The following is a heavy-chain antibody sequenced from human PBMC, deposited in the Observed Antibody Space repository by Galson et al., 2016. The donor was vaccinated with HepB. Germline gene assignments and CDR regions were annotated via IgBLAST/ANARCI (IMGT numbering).Heavy chain of an antibody. CDR2: INGGNGNT. D-gene: IGHD3-10*01. V-gene: IGHV1-3*01. J-gene: IGHJ5*02. CDR3: AMNNRRGGWLAP. Sequence: SVKVSCKAPGSTFTSYSIHWVRQAPGQRLEWIGWINGGNGNTKYSQRLQGRVTITRDTSASTAYMELTSLRSEDTAVYYCAMNNRRGGWLAPWGQGTLVTVSS. CDR1: GSTFTSYS.